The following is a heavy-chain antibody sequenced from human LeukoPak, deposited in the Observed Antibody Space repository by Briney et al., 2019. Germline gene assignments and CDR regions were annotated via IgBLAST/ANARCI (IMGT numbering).Heavy chain of an antibody. CDR1: GFTFSSYA. V-gene: IGHV3-33*08. CDR3: AREMVVAATHKLYYYYYGMDV. D-gene: IGHD2-15*01. J-gene: IGHJ6*02. Sequence: GGSLRLSCAASGFTFSSYAMHWVRQAPGKGLEWVAVIWYDGSNKYYADSVKGRFTISRDNSKNTLYLQMNSLRAEDTAVYYCAREMVVAATHKLYYYYYGMDVWGQGTTVTVSS. CDR2: IWYDGSNK.